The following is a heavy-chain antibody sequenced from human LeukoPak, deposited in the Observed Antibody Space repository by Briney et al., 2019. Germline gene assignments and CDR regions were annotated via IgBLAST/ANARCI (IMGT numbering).Heavy chain of an antibody. CDR3: ARDYGGNSGWFDP. D-gene: IGHD4-23*01. CDR1: GYTFTSYD. CDR2: MNPNSGNT. Sequence: SVKVSCKASGYTFTSYDHNWVRQATGQGLEWIGWMNPNSGNTGYAQKFQGRVTLTRSTSISTAYMELRSLTSEDTAVYYCARDYGGNSGWFDPWGQGTLVTVSS. J-gene: IGHJ5*02. V-gene: IGHV1-8*01.